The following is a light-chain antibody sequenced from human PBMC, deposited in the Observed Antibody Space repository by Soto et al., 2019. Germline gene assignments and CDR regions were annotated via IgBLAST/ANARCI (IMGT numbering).Light chain of an antibody. J-gene: IGKJ3*01. CDR2: DAS. Sequence: EIVLTQSPATLSLSPGERATLSCRASQSISSYLAWYQQKPGQAPRLLIYDASNRATGFPARFSGSGSGTDFPLTISRLEPEDFAVYYCQQRSNWSLTFGPGTKVDIK. CDR3: QQRSNWSLT. V-gene: IGKV3-11*01. CDR1: QSISSY.